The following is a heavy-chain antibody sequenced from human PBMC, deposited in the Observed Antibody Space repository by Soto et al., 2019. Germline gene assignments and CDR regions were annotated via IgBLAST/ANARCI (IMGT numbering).Heavy chain of an antibody. D-gene: IGHD2-2*01. V-gene: IGHV3-7*01. CDR3: ARDIVVVPAARVDYYGMDV. Sequence: PGGSLRLSCAASGFMFSAYWMSWVRQAPGKGLEWVANIHGDGGKIYYVDSVKGRFTISRDNAKRSLYLQMNSLRAEDTAVYYCARDIVVVPAARVDYYGMDVWGQGTTVTVSS. J-gene: IGHJ6*02. CDR1: GFMFSAYW. CDR2: IHGDGGKI.